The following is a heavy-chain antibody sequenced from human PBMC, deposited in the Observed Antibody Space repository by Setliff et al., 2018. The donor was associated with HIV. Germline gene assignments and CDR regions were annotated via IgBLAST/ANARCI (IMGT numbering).Heavy chain of an antibody. CDR3: ARTAYGGKSLFYY. CDR2: IYDSGST. J-gene: IGHJ4*02. V-gene: IGHV4-4*07. Sequence: VSGGSISGFYWNWIRQSAGKGLQWIGRIYDSGSTKYNPSLKSRVTISVDTSKNQFSLKLNSVTAADTAVYYCARTAYGGKSLFYYWGQGTLVTVSS. CDR1: GGSISGFY. D-gene: IGHD2-15*01.